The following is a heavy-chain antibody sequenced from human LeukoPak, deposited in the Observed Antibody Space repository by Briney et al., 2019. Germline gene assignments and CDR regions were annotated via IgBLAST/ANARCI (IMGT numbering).Heavy chain of an antibody. J-gene: IGHJ6*03. CDR2: INPNSGGT. CDR3: ARGGIAARLFSFYYFMDV. Sequence: ASVKVSCKASGYTFTGYYMHWVRQAPGQGLEWMGWINPNSGGTNYAQKFQGRVTMTRDTSISTAYMELSRLRSDDTAVYYCARGGIAARLFSFYYFMDVWGKGTTVTVSS. CDR1: GYTFTGYY. D-gene: IGHD6-6*01. V-gene: IGHV1-2*02.